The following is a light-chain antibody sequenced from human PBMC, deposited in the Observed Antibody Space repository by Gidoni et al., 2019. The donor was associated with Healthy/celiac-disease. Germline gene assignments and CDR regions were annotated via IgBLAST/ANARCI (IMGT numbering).Light chain of an antibody. CDR1: QRVSSN. CDR3: QQYNNWPGYT. CDR2: GAS. Sequence: ELVMTQSPATLSVSPGERATLSCRASQRVSSNLAWYQQKPGQAPRLLSYGASTRATGIPARFRGSGSGTEFTLTISSLQSEDFAVYYCQQYNNWPGYTFGQGTKLEIK. J-gene: IGKJ2*01. V-gene: IGKV3-15*01.